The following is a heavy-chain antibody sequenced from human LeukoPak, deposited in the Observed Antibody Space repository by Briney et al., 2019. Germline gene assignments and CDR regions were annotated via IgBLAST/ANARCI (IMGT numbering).Heavy chain of an antibody. D-gene: IGHD3-22*01. J-gene: IGHJ4*02. CDR2: IWYDGSNK. V-gene: IGHV3-33*06. Sequence: GGSLRLSCAASGFTFSSYGMRWVRQAPGKGLEWVAVIWYDGSNKYYADSVKGRFTISRDNSKNTLYLQMNSLRAEDTAVYYCAKDVSDYYDSSGQPPGDYWGQGTLVTVSS. CDR1: GFTFSSYG. CDR3: AKDVSDYYDSSGQPPGDY.